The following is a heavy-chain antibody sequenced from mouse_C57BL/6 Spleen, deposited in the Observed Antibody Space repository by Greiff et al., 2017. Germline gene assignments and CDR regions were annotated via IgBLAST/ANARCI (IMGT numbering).Heavy chain of an antibody. CDR2: IRSKSNNYAT. J-gene: IGHJ3*01. Sequence: EVQGVESGGGLVQPKGSLKLSCAASGFSFNTYAMNWVRQAPGKGLEWVARIRSKSNNYATYYADSVKDRFTISRDDSESMLYLQMNNLKTEDTAMYYCVSSYDGYYPFAYWGQGTLVTVSA. V-gene: IGHV10-1*01. D-gene: IGHD2-3*01. CDR3: VSSYDGYYPFAY. CDR1: GFSFNTYA.